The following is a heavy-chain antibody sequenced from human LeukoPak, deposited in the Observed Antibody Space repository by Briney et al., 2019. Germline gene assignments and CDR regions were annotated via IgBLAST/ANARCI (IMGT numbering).Heavy chain of an antibody. CDR3: SKKGQNEDYGKPD. Sequence: PGESLRLSCAASGFNFGDFYMSWVRQAPGKGLEWVADINQDASARQYVESVKGRFAISRDNGKNSLYLQMNSLRAEDTAVYYCSKKGQNEDYGKPDWGQGTLVTVSS. CDR2: INQDASAR. J-gene: IGHJ4*02. D-gene: IGHD4-17*01. V-gene: IGHV3-7*03. CDR1: GFNFGDFY.